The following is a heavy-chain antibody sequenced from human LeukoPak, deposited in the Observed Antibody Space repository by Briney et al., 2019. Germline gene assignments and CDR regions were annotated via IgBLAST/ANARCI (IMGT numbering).Heavy chain of an antibody. CDR3: ARGDENYYDSSGYLDY. CDR2: IYYSGST. J-gene: IGHJ4*02. Sequence: PSETLSLTCAVSGGSISSGGYSWSWIRQPPGKGLEWIGYIYYSGSTYYNPSLKSRVTISVDTSKNQFSLKLSSVTAADTAVYYCARGDENYYDSSGYLDYWGQGTLVTVSS. D-gene: IGHD3-22*01. V-gene: IGHV4-30-2*05. CDR1: GGSISSGGYS.